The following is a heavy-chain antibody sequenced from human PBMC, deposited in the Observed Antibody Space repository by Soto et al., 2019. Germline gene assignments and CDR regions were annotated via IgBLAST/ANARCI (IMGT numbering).Heavy chain of an antibody. D-gene: IGHD3-9*01. J-gene: IGHJ6*02. CDR1: AGTFSSYT. CDR3: ARGYNYDISASNGMDV. Sequence: SVKVSCKASAGTFSSYTISWVRQAPEQGLEWMGGIIPIFGTANYAQKFQGRVTITADKSTSTAYMELSSLRSEYTAVYYCARGYNYDISASNGMDVWGQGTTVTVSS. CDR2: IIPIFGTA. V-gene: IGHV1-69*06.